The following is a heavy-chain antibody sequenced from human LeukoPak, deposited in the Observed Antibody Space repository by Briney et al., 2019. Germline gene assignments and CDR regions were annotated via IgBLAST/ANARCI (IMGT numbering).Heavy chain of an antibody. V-gene: IGHV3-23*01. CDR1: GFTFSSYA. CDR3: AKLCSGGSCYWNY. Sequence: GGSLRLSCAAAGFTFSSYAMSWVRQAPGKGLEWVSHISASGRTTDYADSVKGRFTISRDNSKNTVYLQMNSLRAEDTAAYYCAKLCSGGSCYWNYWGQGTLVTVSS. D-gene: IGHD2-15*01. CDR2: ISASGRTT. J-gene: IGHJ4*02.